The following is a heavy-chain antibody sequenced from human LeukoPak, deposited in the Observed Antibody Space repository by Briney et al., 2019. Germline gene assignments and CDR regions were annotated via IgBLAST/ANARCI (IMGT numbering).Heavy chain of an antibody. CDR3: AKANQWLVRNGYYYMDV. D-gene: IGHD6-19*01. V-gene: IGHV3-23*01. J-gene: IGHJ6*03. CDR2: ISGSSGST. Sequence: PGGSLRLSCAASGFTFNSYGMSWVRQAPGKGLEWVSAISGSSGSTYYADSVKGRFTISRDNSKNTLFLQMNNLRAEDTAVYYCAKANQWLVRNGYYYMDVWGKGTTVTISS. CDR1: GFTFNSYG.